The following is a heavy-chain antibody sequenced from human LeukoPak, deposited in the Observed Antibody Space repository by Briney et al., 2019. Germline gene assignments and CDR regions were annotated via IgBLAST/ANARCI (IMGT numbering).Heavy chain of an antibody. Sequence: GGSLRLSCAASGFTFSSYSMNWIRQAPGKGLEWVSSISSSSSYIYYADSVKGRFTIYRDNAKNSLYLQMNSLRAEDTAVYYCARDQTTYYFDYWGQGTLVTVSS. CDR3: ARDQTTYYFDY. CDR1: GFTFSSYS. CDR2: ISSSSSYI. D-gene: IGHD1/OR15-1a*01. V-gene: IGHV3-21*01. J-gene: IGHJ4*02.